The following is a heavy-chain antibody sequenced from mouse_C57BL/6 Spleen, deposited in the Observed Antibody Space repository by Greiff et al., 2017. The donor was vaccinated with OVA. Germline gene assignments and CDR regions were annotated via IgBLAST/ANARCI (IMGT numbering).Heavy chain of an antibody. D-gene: IGHD2-1*01. CDR3: ARYYGNYFDY. CDR2: INPSSGYT. CDR1: GYTFTSYT. J-gene: IGHJ2*01. V-gene: IGHV1-4*01. Sequence: LQESGAELARPGASVKMSCKASGYTFTSYTMHWVKQRPGQGLEWIGYINPSSGYTKYNQKFKDKATLTADKSSSTAYMQLSSLTSEDSAVYYCARYYGNYFDYWGQGTTLTVSS.